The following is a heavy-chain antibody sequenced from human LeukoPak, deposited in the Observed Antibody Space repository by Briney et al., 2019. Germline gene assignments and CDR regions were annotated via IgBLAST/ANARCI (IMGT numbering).Heavy chain of an antibody. CDR3: ARVYCSSTSCYRTPVGYFQH. CDR2: ISSSSSYI. J-gene: IGHJ1*01. Sequence: PGGSLRLSCAASGFTFSSYSMNWVRQAPGKGLAWVSSISSSSSYIYYADSVKGRFTISRDNAKNSLYLQMNSLRAEDTAVYYCARVYCSSTSCYRTPVGYFQHWGQGTLVTVSS. D-gene: IGHD2-2*01. CDR1: GFTFSSYS. V-gene: IGHV3-21*01.